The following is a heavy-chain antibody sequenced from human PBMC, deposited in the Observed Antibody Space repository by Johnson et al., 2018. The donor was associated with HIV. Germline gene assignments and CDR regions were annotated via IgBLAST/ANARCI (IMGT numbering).Heavy chain of an antibody. D-gene: IGHD5-18*01. CDR2: VYSTFGT. V-gene: IGHV3-66*02. Sequence: MLLVESGGGLVQPGGSLRLSCTASGFPVTSNFMTWVRQPPGKGLDWVSAVYSTFGTYYADSVRGRFTISTDNSKNTLYLQMNSRRREDTAVYYCARGVRNSYGYLLGTFDIWGQGTMVTVSS. CDR1: GFPVTSNF. J-gene: IGHJ3*02. CDR3: ARGVRNSYGYLLGTFDI.